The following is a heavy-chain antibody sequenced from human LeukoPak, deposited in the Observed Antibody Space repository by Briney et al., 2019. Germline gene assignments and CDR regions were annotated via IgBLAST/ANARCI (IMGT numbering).Heavy chain of an antibody. V-gene: IGHV3-7*01. CDR2: IDQNGSEK. D-gene: IGHD6-19*01. CDR3: ARPTYSSGWYLKY. Sequence: GGSLRLSCAASGFTFSNYWMSWVRQTPGKGLEWVASIDQNGSEKDYVDSVKGRCTISRDNAKNSVYLQMNSLRAEDTAVYYCARPTYSSGWYLKYWGQGTLVTVSS. J-gene: IGHJ4*02. CDR1: GFTFSNYW.